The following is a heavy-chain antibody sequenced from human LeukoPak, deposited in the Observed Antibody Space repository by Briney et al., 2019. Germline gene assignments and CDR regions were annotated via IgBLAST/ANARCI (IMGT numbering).Heavy chain of an antibody. Sequence: GGSLRLSCAASGFTFSSYAMHWVRQAPGKGLEWVAVISYDGSNKYYADSVKGRFTISRDNSKNTLYLQMNSLRAEDTAVYYCARDLYSSGWYYLDYWGQGTLVAVSS. CDR3: ARDLYSSGWYYLDY. V-gene: IGHV3-30-3*01. CDR1: GFTFSSYA. J-gene: IGHJ4*02. D-gene: IGHD6-19*01. CDR2: ISYDGSNK.